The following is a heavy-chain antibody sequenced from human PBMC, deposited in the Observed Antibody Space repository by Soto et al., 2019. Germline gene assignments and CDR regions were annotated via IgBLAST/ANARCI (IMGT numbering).Heavy chain of an antibody. Sequence: QVQLVQSGAEVKRPGTSVKVSCKASGYTFTSYAVQWVRQAPGQRLEWMGWINVGNGDTKYSLKFQGRVSITRDTSANTAYMELSSLRSEDTAVYYCARSGGVPSIPALYYYYYYGMDVWGQGTTVTVSS. CDR3: ARSGGVPSIPALYYYYYYGMDV. J-gene: IGHJ6*02. CDR2: INVGNGDT. D-gene: IGHD2-21*02. CDR1: GYTFTSYA. V-gene: IGHV1-3*01.